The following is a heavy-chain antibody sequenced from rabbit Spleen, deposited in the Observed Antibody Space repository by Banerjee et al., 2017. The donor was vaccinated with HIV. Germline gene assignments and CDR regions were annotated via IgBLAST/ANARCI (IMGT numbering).Heavy chain of an antibody. CDR1: GFSFNSGYD. CDR2: IDTSNGDT. J-gene: IGHJ2*01. CDR3: ARNYVNAFDP. D-gene: IGHD1-1*01. Sequence: QEQLVESGGGLVKPGASLTLICTASGFSFNSGYDMCWVRQAPGKGLEWIACIDTSNGDTDYANWPKGRFTISKASSTTVTLQMTSLTAADTATYFCARNYVNAFDPWGPGTLVTVS. V-gene: IGHV1S45*01.